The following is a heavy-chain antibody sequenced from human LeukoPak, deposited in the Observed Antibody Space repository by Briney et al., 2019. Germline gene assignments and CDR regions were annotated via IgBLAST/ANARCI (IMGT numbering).Heavy chain of an antibody. J-gene: IGHJ3*02. CDR3: ARRRRIGAVGTDAFDI. V-gene: IGHV4-59*08. D-gene: IGHD6-13*01. Sequence: SETLSLTCTVSGGSISSYYWTWIRQPPGKGLEWIGYIYNSESTNYNPSLKSRVTISVDTSKNQFSLKLSSVTAADTAVYYCARRRRIGAVGTDAFDIWGQGTKVTVSS. CDR1: GGSISSYY. CDR2: IYNSEST.